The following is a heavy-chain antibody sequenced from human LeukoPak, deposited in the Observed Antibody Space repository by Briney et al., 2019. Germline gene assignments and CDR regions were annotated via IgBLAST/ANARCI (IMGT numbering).Heavy chain of an antibody. J-gene: IGHJ4*02. V-gene: IGHV3-13*01. CDR3: VREARGYHYTYFDY. D-gene: IGHD5-18*01. CDR2: VSSGFHA. Sequence: GGSLRLSCTASGFTLGSHDMHWVRQIPGQGLEWVAAVSSGFHAFFADSVQGRYTVSREDARNSLYLQMNSLRAGDTAVYYCVREARGYHYTYFDYWGQGTLVTVSS. CDR1: GFTLGSHD.